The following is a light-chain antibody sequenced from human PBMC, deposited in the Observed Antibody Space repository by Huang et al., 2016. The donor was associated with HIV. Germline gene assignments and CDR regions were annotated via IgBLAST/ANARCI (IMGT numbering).Light chain of an antibody. CDR1: QSVSTY. Sequence: EIVLTQSPATLSLSPGDRAPLSCRASQSVSTYFARYQQKTGQAPRLLIYATSNRATGVPARSSGRGAGTGFTLTISSLEPEDFANYYCQQRISWPPSYTFGQGTKVEI. CDR3: QQRISWPPSYT. CDR2: ATS. V-gene: IGKV3-11*01. J-gene: IGKJ2*01.